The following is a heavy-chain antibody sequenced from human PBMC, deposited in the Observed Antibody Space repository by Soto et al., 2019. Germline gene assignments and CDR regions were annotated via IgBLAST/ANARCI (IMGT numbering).Heavy chain of an antibody. J-gene: IGHJ4*02. Sequence: EVQLLESGGGLVQPGGSLRLSCAASGFTFSNYAVTWVRQAPGKGLEWVSTISGSGGSTYYADSVKGRFTISRDNSKNTLDLQRNSLRAEDTAVYYCAKDQGSSWSEIDYWGQGTLVTVSS. CDR2: ISGSGGST. CDR3: AKDQGSSWSEIDY. V-gene: IGHV3-23*01. CDR1: GFTFSNYA. D-gene: IGHD6-13*01.